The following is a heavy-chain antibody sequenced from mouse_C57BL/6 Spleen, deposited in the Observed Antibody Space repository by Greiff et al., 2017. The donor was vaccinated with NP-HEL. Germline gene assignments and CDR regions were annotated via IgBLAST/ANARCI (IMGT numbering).Heavy chain of an antibody. J-gene: IGHJ2*01. D-gene: IGHD1-1*01. Sequence: VQVVESGPELVKPGASVKISCKASGYAFSSSWMNWVKQRPGKGLEWIGRIYPGDGDTNYNGKFKGKATLTADKSSSTAYMQLSSLTSEDSAVYFCASAGSSFSFDYWGQGTTLTVSS. CDR2: IYPGDGDT. CDR3: ASAGSSFSFDY. CDR1: GYAFSSSW. V-gene: IGHV1-82*01.